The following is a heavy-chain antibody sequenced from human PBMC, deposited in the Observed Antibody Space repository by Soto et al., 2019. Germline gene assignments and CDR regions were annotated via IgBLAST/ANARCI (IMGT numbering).Heavy chain of an antibody. CDR1: EFTFSGSV. D-gene: IGHD3-3*01. J-gene: IGHJ4*02. CDR3: ARGVYDFWSGHPKGLDY. V-gene: IGHV3-73*02. Sequence: EVQLVESGGGLVQPGGSLKLSCAASEFTFSGSVVHWVRQTSGKGLEWVGRIRSKANNYATAYAVSVKGRFTISRDDSRNTAYLQMNSLKTEDTAVYYCARGVYDFWSGHPKGLDYWGQGTVVTVSS. CDR2: IRSKANNYAT.